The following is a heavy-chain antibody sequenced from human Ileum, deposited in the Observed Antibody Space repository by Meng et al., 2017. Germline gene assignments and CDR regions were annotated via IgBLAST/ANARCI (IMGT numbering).Heavy chain of an antibody. Sequence: GGSLRLSCAVSGLTLNNAWMSWVRQAPGKGLEWVGRIKSETHGGTTDYAAPVKGRFTISRDNSENTLYLQMNSLKTEDTAVYYCTTDPPPQDYYDSSGFFDYWGQGNLV. CDR2: IKSETHGGTT. D-gene: IGHD3-22*01. J-gene: IGHJ4*02. CDR3: TTDPPPQDYYDSSGFFDY. V-gene: IGHV3-15*01. CDR1: GLTLNNAW.